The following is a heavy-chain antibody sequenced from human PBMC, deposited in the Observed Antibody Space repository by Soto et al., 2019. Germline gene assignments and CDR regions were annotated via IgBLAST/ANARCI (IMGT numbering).Heavy chain of an antibody. CDR3: ARGQTNHWYFDH. Sequence: QVQLQESGPRLVKPSETLSLTCTVSGGSGSGYHWNWVRQPPGKTLEWIGHIYYSGTTNYNPSLKSRITISIDTSKNQFSLKMNSVTAADTAVYYCARGQTNHWYFDHWGQGTLVTVSS. J-gene: IGHJ4*02. D-gene: IGHD1-1*01. CDR2: IYYSGTT. CDR1: GGSGSGYH. V-gene: IGHV4-59*02.